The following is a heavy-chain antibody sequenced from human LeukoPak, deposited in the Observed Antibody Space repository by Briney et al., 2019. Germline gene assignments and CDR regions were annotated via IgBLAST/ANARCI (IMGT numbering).Heavy chain of an antibody. CDR3: ASPARNYYDSSGYYYDAGETEFDY. CDR1: GYSISSGYY. CDR2: IYHSGST. Sequence: PSETLSLTCTVSGYSISSGYYWGWIRQPPGKGLEWIGSIYHSGSTYYNPSLKSRVTISVDTSKNRFSLKLSSVTAADTAVYYCASPARNYYDSSGYYYDAGETEFDYWGQGTLVTVSS. V-gene: IGHV4-38-2*02. D-gene: IGHD3-22*01. J-gene: IGHJ4*02.